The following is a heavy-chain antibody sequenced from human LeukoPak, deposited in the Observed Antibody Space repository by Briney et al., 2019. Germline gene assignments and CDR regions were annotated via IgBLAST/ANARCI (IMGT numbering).Heavy chain of an antibody. Sequence: GGSLRLSCAASGFIFDDYAMHWVRQAPGKGLEWVSGISWDSDSIDYADSVKGRFAISRDNAKNSLYLQMNSLRAEDMALYYCAKGGGGRLIYYYYMDVWGKGTTVTVSS. CDR3: AKGGGGRLIYYYYMDV. CDR1: GFIFDDYA. D-gene: IGHD3-16*01. J-gene: IGHJ6*03. CDR2: ISWDSDSI. V-gene: IGHV3-9*03.